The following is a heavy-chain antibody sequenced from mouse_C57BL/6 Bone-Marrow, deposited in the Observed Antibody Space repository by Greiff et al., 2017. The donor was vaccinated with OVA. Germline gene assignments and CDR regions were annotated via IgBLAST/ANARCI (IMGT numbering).Heavy chain of an antibody. CDR2: IRSKSNNYAT. J-gene: IGHJ2*01. V-gene: IGHV10-1*01. CDR1: GFSFNTYA. CDR3: VREATTVVADY. D-gene: IGHD1-1*01. Sequence: DVQLQESGGGLVQPKGSLKLSCAASGFSFNTYAMNWVRQAPGKGLEWVARIRSKSNNYATYYADSVKDRFTISRRDSESMLYLQMNNLKTEDTAMYYCVREATTVVADYWGQGTTLTVSS.